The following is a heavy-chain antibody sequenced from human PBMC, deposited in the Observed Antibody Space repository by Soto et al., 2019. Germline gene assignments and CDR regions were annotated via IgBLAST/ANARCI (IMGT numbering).Heavy chain of an antibody. CDR1: GFTFSSYA. V-gene: IGHV3-23*01. Sequence: PGGSLRLSCAASGFTFSSYAMSWVRQAPGKGLEWVSAISGSGGSTYHADSVKGRFTISRDNSKNTLYLQMNSLRAEDTAVYYCAKDAGRRTTHPVDYWGQGTLVTVSS. D-gene: IGHD4-17*01. CDR2: ISGSGGST. J-gene: IGHJ4*02. CDR3: AKDAGRRTTHPVDY.